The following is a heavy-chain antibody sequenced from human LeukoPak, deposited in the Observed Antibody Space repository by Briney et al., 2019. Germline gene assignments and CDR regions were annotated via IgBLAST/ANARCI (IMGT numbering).Heavy chain of an antibody. Sequence: GGSLRLSCTASGFTFGDYAMTWVRQAPGKGLEWVGRIKSKTDGGTTDYAAPVKGRFTISRDDSKNTLYLQMNSLKTEDTAVYYCTTERANYFDYWGQGTLVTVSS. CDR3: TTERANYFDY. CDR1: GFTFGDYA. V-gene: IGHV3-15*01. CDR2: IKSKTDGGTT. J-gene: IGHJ4*02.